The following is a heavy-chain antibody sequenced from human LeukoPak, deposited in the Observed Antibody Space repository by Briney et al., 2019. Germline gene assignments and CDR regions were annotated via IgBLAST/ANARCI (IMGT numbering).Heavy chain of an antibody. J-gene: IGHJ6*03. CDR1: GYTFTSYG. Sequence: EASVKVSCKASGYTFTSYGISWVRQAPGQGLEWLGMITPNIGSTTYAQQFQGRITMTSDKSTSTVYMDLSSLRFEDTAVYFCARTEYHYYYMDVWGKGTTVTVSS. CDR3: ARTEYHYYYMDV. CDR2: ITPNIGST. V-gene: IGHV1-18*01.